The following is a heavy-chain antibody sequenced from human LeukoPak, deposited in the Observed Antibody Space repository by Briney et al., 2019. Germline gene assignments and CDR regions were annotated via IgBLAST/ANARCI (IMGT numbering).Heavy chain of an antibody. Sequence: SETLSLTCTVSGDSISSYYWSWIRQPAGMGLEWIGRVYTSGSTNYNPSLKSRVTMSVDTSKNQFSLNLTSVTAADTAVYYCARESWIQLTYYYYYMDVWGNGTTVTVSS. D-gene: IGHD5-18*01. CDR2: VYTSGST. CDR1: GDSISSYY. J-gene: IGHJ6*03. V-gene: IGHV4-4*07. CDR3: ARESWIQLTYYYYYMDV.